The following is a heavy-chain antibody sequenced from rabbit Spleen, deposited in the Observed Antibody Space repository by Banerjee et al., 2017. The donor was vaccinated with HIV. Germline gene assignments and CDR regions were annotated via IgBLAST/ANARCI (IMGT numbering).Heavy chain of an antibody. J-gene: IGHJ4*01. CDR2: IDPVFGIA. V-gene: IGHV1S7*01. D-gene: IGHD1-1*01. CDR1: GFSFSSDY. Sequence: QQLVESGGGLVKPAASLTLTCTASGFSFSSDYDMCWVRQAPGKGLEWIGYIDPVFGIAVYASWVNGRFTISRDNAQNTLYLQLNSLTAADTATYFCVREVYHILGLWGPGTLVTVS. CDR3: VREVYHILGL.